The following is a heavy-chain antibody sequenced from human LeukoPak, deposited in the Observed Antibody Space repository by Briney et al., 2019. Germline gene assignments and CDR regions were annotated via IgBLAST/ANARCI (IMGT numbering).Heavy chain of an antibody. CDR3: ARSHYDSRGYYNWFDP. CDR1: GGSISSSSYY. Sequence: SETLSLTCTVSGGSISSSSYYWGWIRQPPGKGLEWIGSIYYSGSTYYNPSLKSRVTISVDTSKNQFSLKLSSVTAADTAVYYCARSHYDSRGYYNWFDPWGQGTLVTVSS. J-gene: IGHJ5*02. CDR2: IYYSGST. D-gene: IGHD3-22*01. V-gene: IGHV4-39*01.